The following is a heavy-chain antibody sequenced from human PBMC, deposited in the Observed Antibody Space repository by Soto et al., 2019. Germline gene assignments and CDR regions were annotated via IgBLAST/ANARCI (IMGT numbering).Heavy chain of an antibody. CDR2: ISSSGSTI. Sequence: PGGSLRLSCAASGFTFSSYEMNWVRQAPGKGLEWVSYISSSGSTIYYADSVKGRFTISRDNAKNSLYLQMNSLRAEDTAVYYCARRYSYGSYYYYYGMDVWGQGTTGTVS. CDR1: GFTFSSYE. D-gene: IGHD5-18*01. V-gene: IGHV3-48*03. CDR3: ARRYSYGSYYYYYGMDV. J-gene: IGHJ6*02.